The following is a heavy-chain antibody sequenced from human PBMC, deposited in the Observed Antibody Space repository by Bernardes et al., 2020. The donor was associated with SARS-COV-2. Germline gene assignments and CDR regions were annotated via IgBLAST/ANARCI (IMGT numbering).Heavy chain of an antibody. CDR1: GGSISSSSYY. J-gene: IGHJ6*02. D-gene: IGHD6-19*01. CDR3: ATGIAVAGTDTVGYYGMDV. V-gene: IGHV4-39*01. Sequence: SETLSLTCTVSGGSISSSSYYWGWIRQPPGKGLEWIGSIYYSGSTYYNPSLKSRVTISVDTSKNQFSLKLSSVTAADTAVYYCATGIAVAGTDTVGYYGMDVWGQGTTVTGSS. CDR2: IYYSGST.